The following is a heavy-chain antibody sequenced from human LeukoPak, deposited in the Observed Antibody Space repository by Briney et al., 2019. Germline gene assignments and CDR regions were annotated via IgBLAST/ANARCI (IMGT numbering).Heavy chain of an antibody. CDR1: GFTFSSYS. Sequence: GGSLRLSCAASGFTFSSYSMNWVRQAPGKGLEWVSSISTSSSYIYYADSVKGRFTISRDSSKNTLYLQITSLRAEDTAVYYCARLNLNRGVTSYYNYYMDVWGKGTTVTISS. J-gene: IGHJ6*03. CDR3: ARLNLNRGVTSYYNYYMDV. D-gene: IGHD2-21*02. CDR2: ISTSSSYI. V-gene: IGHV3-21*01.